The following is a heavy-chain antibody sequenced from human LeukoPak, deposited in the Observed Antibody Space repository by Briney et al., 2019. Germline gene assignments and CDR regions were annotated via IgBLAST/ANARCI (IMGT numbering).Heavy chain of an antibody. Sequence: GGSLRLSCAGSGFTSSSYEMTWVRQAPGKGLEWVSAISGSGDSTYYADSVKGRFTISRDNSKNTLHLQMNSMRAEDTAVYYCARSFWNDLEYYYNGLDVWGQGTTVTVSS. CDR2: ISGSGDST. V-gene: IGHV3-23*01. CDR1: GFTSSSYE. CDR3: ARSFWNDLEYYYNGLDV. J-gene: IGHJ6*02. D-gene: IGHD1-1*01.